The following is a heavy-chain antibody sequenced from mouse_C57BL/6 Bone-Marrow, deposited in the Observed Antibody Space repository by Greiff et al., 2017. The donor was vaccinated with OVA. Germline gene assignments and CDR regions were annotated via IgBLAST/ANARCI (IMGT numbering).Heavy chain of an antibody. CDR2: INPGRGGT. CDR3: AIYGYYDYAMDY. Sequence: QVQLQQSGAELVRPGTSVKVSCKASGYAFTNYLIEWVKQRPGQGLEWIGVINPGRGGTNYHETFKGKATLTADKSSSTAYMQLSSLTSEDSAVYVCAIYGYYDYAMDYWGQGTSVTVSS. CDR1: GYAFTNYL. D-gene: IGHD2-3*01. V-gene: IGHV1-54*01. J-gene: IGHJ4*01.